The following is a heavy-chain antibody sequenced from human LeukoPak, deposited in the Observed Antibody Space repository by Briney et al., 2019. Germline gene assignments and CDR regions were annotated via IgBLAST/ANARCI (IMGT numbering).Heavy chain of an antibody. CDR2: IKPDGSEK. D-gene: IGHD2-8*02. V-gene: IGHV3-7*01. Sequence: PGGSLRLSCAASGFTFSGNWMAWVRQAPGKGLEWVANIKPDGSEKYYVDSVKGRFTIFRDNAESSVYLQMNSVRADDTALYYCVKWTTSGAGIEYWGQGALVTVSS. CDR3: VKWTTSGAGIEY. J-gene: IGHJ4*02. CDR1: GFTFSGNW.